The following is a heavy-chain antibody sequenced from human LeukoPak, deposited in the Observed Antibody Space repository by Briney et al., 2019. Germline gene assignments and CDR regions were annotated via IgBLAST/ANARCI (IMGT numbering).Heavy chain of an antibody. V-gene: IGHV1-46*01. D-gene: IGHD3-10*01. J-gene: IGHJ5*02. CDR2: VNPTGTST. CDR1: GYTFTNNW. Sequence: GSSVTVSCKTSGYTFTNNWMHWVRQAPGQGLEWVGVVNPTGTSTLYAQNFQGRVTLTRDMSTTTDYMEMRSLTSEDTAVYYCARDHSVGDIAWWFDPWGPGTLVSVSS. CDR3: ARDHSVGDIAWWFDP.